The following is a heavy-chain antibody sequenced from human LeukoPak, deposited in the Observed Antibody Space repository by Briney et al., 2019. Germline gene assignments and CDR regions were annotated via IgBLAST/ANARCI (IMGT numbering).Heavy chain of an antibody. CDR2: MNPNSGNT. CDR3: ARDHGDYGDYLNF. D-gene: IGHD4-17*01. J-gene: IGHJ4*02. CDR1: GYTFTSYD. V-gene: IGHV1-8*03. Sequence: ASVKLSCKASGYTFTSYDINWVRQATGQGLEWMGWMNPNSGNTGYAQKFQGRVTITRNTSISTAYMELSSLRSEDTAVYYCARDHGDYGDYLNFWGQGTLVTVSS.